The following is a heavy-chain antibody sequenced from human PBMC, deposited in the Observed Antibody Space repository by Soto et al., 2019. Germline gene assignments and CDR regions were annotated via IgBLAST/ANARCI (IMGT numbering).Heavy chain of an antibody. J-gene: IGHJ5*02. CDR1: GYTFTSYA. CDR2: LNAGNGNT. CDR3: ATDPSILTFGEGDVWYDP. Sequence: ASVKVSCKASGYTFTSYALHWVRQAPGQRLELMGWLNAGNGNTKYSQKFQGRVTITRDTSASTAYMELSSLRSEDTAVYYCATDPSILTFGEGDVWYDPWGDGILVTDS. D-gene: IGHD3-16*01. V-gene: IGHV1-3*01.